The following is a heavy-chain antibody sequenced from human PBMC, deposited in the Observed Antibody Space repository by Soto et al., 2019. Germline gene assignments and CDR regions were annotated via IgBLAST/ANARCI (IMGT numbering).Heavy chain of an antibody. D-gene: IGHD6-6*01. CDR1: GYTFTSYS. CDR3: ARGEDSSSSRYYYGMDV. Sequence: VSCNASGYTFTSYSIHWVRQSPGQRLEWMGWINAGNGNTKYSQKFQGRVTITRDTSASTAYMELSSLRSEDTAVYYCARGEDSSSSRYYYGMDVWGQGTTVTVSS. J-gene: IGHJ6*02. CDR2: INAGNGNT. V-gene: IGHV1-3*01.